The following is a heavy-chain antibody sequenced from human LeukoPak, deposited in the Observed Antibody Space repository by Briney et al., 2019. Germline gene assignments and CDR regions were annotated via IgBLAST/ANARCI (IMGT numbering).Heavy chain of an antibody. D-gene: IGHD1-26*01. V-gene: IGHV4-59*12. CDR1: GASLSTSN. J-gene: IGHJ4*02. CDR2: VFYAGST. Sequence: SGTLSVTCTVPGASLSTSNWKWIRQPPGKGLGWVAHVFYAGSTNYNTSLQRRATIPVETTNTTSSPNFSSITAAATAVYYFSRLQGGSRARGFDYWGQGTLVTVSP. CDR3: SRLQGGSRARGFDY.